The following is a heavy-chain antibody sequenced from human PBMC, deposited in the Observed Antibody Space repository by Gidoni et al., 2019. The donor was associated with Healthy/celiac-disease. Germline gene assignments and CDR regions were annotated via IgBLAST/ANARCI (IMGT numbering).Heavy chain of an antibody. CDR3: ARDFEGAQDY. CDR1: GITFSSSS. J-gene: IGHJ4*02. CDR2: ISSSSSYL. Sequence: EVQLVEYGGGQVKPGGSLRLSWAAAGITFSSSSMNGVRQAPGKGLEWFSSISSSSSYLYYADSVKGRFTISSDNAKNSLYLQMNILRAEDTALYYCARDFEGAQDYWGQGTLVTVSS. V-gene: IGHV3-21*01. D-gene: IGHD1-26*01.